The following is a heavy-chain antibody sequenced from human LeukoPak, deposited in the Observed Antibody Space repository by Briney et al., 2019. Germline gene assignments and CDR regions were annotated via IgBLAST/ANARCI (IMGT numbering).Heavy chain of an antibody. D-gene: IGHD3-10*01. V-gene: IGHV3-23*01. CDR2: ISGSGDTT. J-gene: IGHJ4*02. CDR1: GLTFSSYV. CDR3: ANPGRVSGSYNPFDY. Sequence: GSLSFSCAASGLTFSSYVMSWVRQTPGKGLAWVSAISGSGDTTSYADSVKGRFTISRDNSKNTLYLQMNSLRAEDTAVYYCANPGRVSGSYNPFDYWGQGTLVTVSS.